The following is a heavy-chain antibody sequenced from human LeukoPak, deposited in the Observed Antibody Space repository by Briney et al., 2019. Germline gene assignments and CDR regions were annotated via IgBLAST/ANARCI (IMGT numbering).Heavy chain of an antibody. V-gene: IGHV4-39*01. CDR2: IYSNGIT. Sequence: SETLSLTCTVSGDSISSSSYYWAWIRQPPGKGLEWIGTIYSNGITYYNPSLKSRVTISVDTSKNQFSLKVTSVTAADTAVYYCARGVWIYSYWGQGTLVTVS. CDR3: ARGVWIYSY. J-gene: IGHJ4*02. D-gene: IGHD5-12*01. CDR1: GDSISSSSYY.